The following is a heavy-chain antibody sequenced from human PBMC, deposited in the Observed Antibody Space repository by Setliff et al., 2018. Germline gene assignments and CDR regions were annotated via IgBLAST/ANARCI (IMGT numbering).Heavy chain of an antibody. CDR3: SRGGWYSSSWYWYYDSSGYYLFDY. V-gene: IGHV1-18*01. D-gene: IGHD3-22*01. CDR1: GYTFTSYG. Sequence: ASVKVSCKASGYTFTSYGFSWVRQAPGQGLEWMGWISGYNGNTNYAQKVQGRVTMTTDTSTGTIYMELRSLRADDTAVYYCSRGGWYSSSWYWYYDSSGYYLFDYWGQGTLVTVSS. CDR2: ISGYNGNT. J-gene: IGHJ4*02.